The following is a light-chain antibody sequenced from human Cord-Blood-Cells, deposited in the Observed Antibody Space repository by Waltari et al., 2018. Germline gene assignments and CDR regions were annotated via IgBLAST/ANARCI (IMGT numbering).Light chain of an antibody. CDR2: QDS. CDR3: QAWDSSTHVV. V-gene: IGLV3-1*01. J-gene: IGLJ2*01. Sequence: SYDLSHPPSVSVSPGQTASIPFPRDPLGDKYACWYKQKPGQAPVLVIYQDSNRPSGIPERFSGSNSGNTATLTISGTQAMAEADYYCQAWDSSTHVVFGGGTKLTVL. CDR1: PLGDKY.